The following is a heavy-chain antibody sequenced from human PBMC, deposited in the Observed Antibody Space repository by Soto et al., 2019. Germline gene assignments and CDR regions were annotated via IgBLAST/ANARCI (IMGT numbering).Heavy chain of an antibody. CDR3: ARLVRSGYSYGRDAFDI. CDR1: GFTFSDYY. Sequence: GGSLRLSCAASGFTFSDYYMSWIRQAPGKGLEWVSYISSSGSTIYYADSVKGRFTISRDNAKNSLYLQMNSLRAEDTAVYYCARLVRSGYSYGRDAFDIWGQGTMVTVSS. V-gene: IGHV3-11*01. D-gene: IGHD5-18*01. CDR2: ISSSGSTI. J-gene: IGHJ3*02.